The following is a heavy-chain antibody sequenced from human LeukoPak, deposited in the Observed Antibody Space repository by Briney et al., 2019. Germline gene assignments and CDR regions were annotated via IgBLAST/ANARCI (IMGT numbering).Heavy chain of an antibody. V-gene: IGHV3-7*03. CDR3: ATSGYSGYGIDN. CDR2: IKQDGGDT. D-gene: IGHD5-12*01. Sequence: GGSLRLSCAVSGFTFSSYWMTWVRQAPGEGLEWVANIKQDGGDTYSVDSVKGRFTISRDNAKNSLYLEMNSLRVEDTAVYYCATSGYSGYGIDNWGQGTLVAVSS. CDR1: GFTFSSYW. J-gene: IGHJ4*02.